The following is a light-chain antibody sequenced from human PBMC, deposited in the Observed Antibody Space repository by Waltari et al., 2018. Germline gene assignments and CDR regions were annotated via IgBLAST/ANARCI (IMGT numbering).Light chain of an antibody. Sequence: DIVMTHSPDSLAVSLGDRATINCKSSQSIFYSSTNKNYLAWYQQKPGQSPSLLFYWASTREAGVPDRFSGSGSGTDFTLTSSSLQAEDVAVYYCQQYSSAPWTFGQGTKVEIK. V-gene: IGKV4-1*01. CDR3: QQYSSAPWT. CDR2: WAS. J-gene: IGKJ1*01. CDR1: QSIFYSSTNKNY.